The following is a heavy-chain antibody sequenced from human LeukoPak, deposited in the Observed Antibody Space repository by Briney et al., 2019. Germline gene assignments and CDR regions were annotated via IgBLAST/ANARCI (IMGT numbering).Heavy chain of an antibody. CDR2: ISSSSRAI. V-gene: IGHV3-48*01. CDR1: GFTFSNYN. J-gene: IGHJ4*02. CDR3: AKDKYGYSSSPQGY. D-gene: IGHD6-13*01. Sequence: AGGSLRLSCVASGFTFSNYNMNWVRQAPGKGLEWVSDISSSSRAIYYADSVKGRFTISRDNSKNTLYLQMNSLRAEDTAVYYCAKDKYGYSSSPQGYWGQGTLVTVSS.